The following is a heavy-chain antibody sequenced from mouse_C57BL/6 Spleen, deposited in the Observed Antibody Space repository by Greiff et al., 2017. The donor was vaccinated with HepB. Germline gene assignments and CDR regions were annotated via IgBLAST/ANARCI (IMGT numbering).Heavy chain of an antibody. V-gene: IGHV1-19*01. J-gene: IGHJ3*01. CDR1: GYTFTDYY. Sequence: EVQLQQSGPVLVKPGASVKMSCKASGYTFTDYYMNWVKQSHGKSLEWIGVINPYNGGTSYNQKFKGKATLTVDKSSSTAYMELNSLTSEDSAVYYGARDGYDGGTWFAYWGQGTLVTVSA. CDR2: INPYNGGT. D-gene: IGHD2-2*01. CDR3: ARDGYDGGTWFAY.